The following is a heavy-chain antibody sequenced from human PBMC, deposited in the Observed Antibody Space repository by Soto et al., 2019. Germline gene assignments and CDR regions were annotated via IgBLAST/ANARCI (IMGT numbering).Heavy chain of an antibody. CDR2: FTAAGRNT. V-gene: IGHV3-23*01. D-gene: IGHD6-6*01. Sequence: PGGSLRLSCAASGFTFSDFAMSWVRKAPGKGLEWVSTFTAAGRNTFYADSVKGRFTISRDNSKSTLYLHVNSLRVDDTAVYYCAKMGGGHRQKLFHVWCHGTMVAVSS. J-gene: IGHJ3*01. CDR1: GFTFSDFA. CDR3: AKMGGGHRQKLFHV.